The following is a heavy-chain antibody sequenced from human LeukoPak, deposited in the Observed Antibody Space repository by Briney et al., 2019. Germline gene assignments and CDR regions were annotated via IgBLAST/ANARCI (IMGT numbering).Heavy chain of an antibody. J-gene: IGHJ4*02. CDR1: GYTFTGYY. CDR3: ARDTADRSYNDC. Sequence: ASVKVSCKASGYTFTGYYMHWVRQAPGQGLEWMGWINPNSGGTNYAQKFQGRVTMTRDTSISTAYMELSRLRSDDTAVYYCARDTADRSYNDCWGQGTLVTVSS. D-gene: IGHD1-26*01. V-gene: IGHV1-2*02. CDR2: INPNSGGT.